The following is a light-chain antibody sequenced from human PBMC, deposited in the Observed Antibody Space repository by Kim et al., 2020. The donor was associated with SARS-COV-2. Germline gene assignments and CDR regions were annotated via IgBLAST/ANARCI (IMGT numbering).Light chain of an antibody. V-gene: IGKV1-5*01. CDR1: QSISRW. Sequence: SASVGVRVTITCRASQSISRWLAWHQLKPGKAPKVVIYDVSSLQSGVPSRFSGSGSGTEFTLTISSLQPDDFATYYCQQYSSYWTFGQGTKVEIK. CDR2: DVS. CDR3: QQYSSYWT. J-gene: IGKJ1*01.